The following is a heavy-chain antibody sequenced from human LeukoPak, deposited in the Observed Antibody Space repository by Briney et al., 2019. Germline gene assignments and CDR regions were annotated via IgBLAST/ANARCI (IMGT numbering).Heavy chain of an antibody. Sequence: SETLSLTCTVSGDSITSFYLTWIRQPAGKGLEWIGRIYTSGTTDYNTTLKSRVTMSVDTSNREFSLKMTSMTDADTAVYYCARGYSSGTLGHWGQGTLVSVSS. J-gene: IGHJ4*02. CDR1: GDSITSFY. CDR3: ARGYSSGTLGH. CDR2: IYTSGTT. V-gene: IGHV4-4*07. D-gene: IGHD3-10*01.